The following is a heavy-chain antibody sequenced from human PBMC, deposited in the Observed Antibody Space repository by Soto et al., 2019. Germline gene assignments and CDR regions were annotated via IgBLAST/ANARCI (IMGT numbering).Heavy chain of an antibody. CDR1: GFTFSDYY. CDR3: ARGEYVDYGDYEAFDI. V-gene: IGHV3-11*04. Sequence: QVQLVESGGGSVKPGGSLRLSCAASGFTFSDYYMSWIRQAPGKGLEWVSYISSRGSSIYYAEPVKGRFTISRDNDKNSLYLQMNSLRAEDTAVYYCARGEYVDYGDYEAFDIWGRGTMVTVSS. D-gene: IGHD4-17*01. CDR2: ISSRGSSI. J-gene: IGHJ3*02.